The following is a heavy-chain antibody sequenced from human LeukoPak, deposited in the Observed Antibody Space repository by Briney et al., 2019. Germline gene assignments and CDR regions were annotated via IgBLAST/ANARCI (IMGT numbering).Heavy chain of an antibody. V-gene: IGHV3-21*01. Sequence: GGSLRLSCAASGFTFSSYNMNWVRQAPGKGLEWVSSISSSSSYIYYADSVKGRFTISRDNAKNSLYLQMNSLRAEDTAVYYCARDLTFGSWSRPRGDYWGQGTLVTVSS. CDR2: ISSSSSYI. CDR3: ARDLTFGSWSRPRGDY. CDR1: GFTFSSYN. D-gene: IGHD6-13*01. J-gene: IGHJ4*02.